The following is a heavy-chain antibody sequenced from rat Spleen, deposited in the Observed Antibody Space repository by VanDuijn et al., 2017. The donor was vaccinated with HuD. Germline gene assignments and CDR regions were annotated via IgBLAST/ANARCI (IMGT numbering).Heavy chain of an antibody. Sequence: EVQLVESGGGLVQPGRSLKLSCAASGFTFSDYGMAWVRQAPTKGLEWVATISYGDSSGHSSTYYRDSVKGRFTISRDNAKRSLYLQMDSLRSEDTASYYCTRAGFLRDWYFDFWGPRTMVTVSS. CDR1: GFTFSDYG. J-gene: IGHJ1*01. CDR3: TRAGFLRDWYFDF. CDR2: ISYGDSSGHSST. V-gene: IGHV5-29*01. D-gene: IGHD2-2*01.